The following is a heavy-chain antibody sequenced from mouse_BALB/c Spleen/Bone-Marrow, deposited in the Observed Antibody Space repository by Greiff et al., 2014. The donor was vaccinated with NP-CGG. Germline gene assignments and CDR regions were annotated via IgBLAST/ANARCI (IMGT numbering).Heavy chain of an antibody. CDR1: GYTFTRYY. D-gene: IGHD4-1*01. J-gene: IGHJ3*01. Sequence: VQLQQSGPELVKPGASVKISCKASGYTFTRYYIHWVKQRPGQGLEWIGWIYPGNVNTTYNEKFKDKATLTADKSSSTAYMQLSSLTSEDSAVYFCARALTGTWFAYWGQGTLVTVSA. V-gene: IGHV1S56*01. CDR2: IYPGNVNT. CDR3: ARALTGTWFAY.